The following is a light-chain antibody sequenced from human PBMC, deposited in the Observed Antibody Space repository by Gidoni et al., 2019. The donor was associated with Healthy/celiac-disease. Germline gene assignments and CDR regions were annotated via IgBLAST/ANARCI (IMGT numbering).Light chain of an antibody. CDR3: QQYGSSSWT. CDR1: QSVSSSY. V-gene: IGKV3-20*01. J-gene: IGKJ1*01. Sequence: ELVLTQSPGTLSLSPGERAPLSCRPSQSVSSSYLAWYQQKPGQAPRLLIYGASSRATGIPDRFSGSGSGTDFTLTISRLEPEDFAVYYCQQYGSSSWTFGQGTKVEIK. CDR2: GAS.